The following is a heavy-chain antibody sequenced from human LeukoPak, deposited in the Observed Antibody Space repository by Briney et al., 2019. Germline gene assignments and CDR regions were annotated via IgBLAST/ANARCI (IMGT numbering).Heavy chain of an antibody. CDR3: ARARRGAVAGKIFDY. Sequence: SETLSLTCAVSGGSISSSNWWSWVRQPPGKGLEWIGEIYHSGSTNYNPSLKSRVTISVDKSKNQFSLKLSSVTAADTAVYYCARARRGAVAGKIFDYWGQGTLVTVSS. V-gene: IGHV4-4*02. J-gene: IGHJ4*02. CDR2: IYHSGST. D-gene: IGHD6-19*01. CDR1: GGSISSSNW.